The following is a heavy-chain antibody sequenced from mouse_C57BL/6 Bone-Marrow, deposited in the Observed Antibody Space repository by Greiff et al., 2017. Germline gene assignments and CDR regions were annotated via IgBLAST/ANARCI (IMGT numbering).Heavy chain of an antibody. CDR3: ARSGRGWGWFAY. V-gene: IGHV1-66*01. J-gene: IGHJ3*01. Sequence: QVQLQQSGPELVKPGASVKISCKASGYSFTSYYIHWVKQRPGQGLEWIGWIYPGSGNTKYNEKFKGKATLTADTSSSTAYRQLSSLTSEDSAVYYCARSGRGWGWFAYWGQGTLVTVSA. CDR1: GYSFTSYY. CDR2: IYPGSGNT. D-gene: IGHD3-3*01.